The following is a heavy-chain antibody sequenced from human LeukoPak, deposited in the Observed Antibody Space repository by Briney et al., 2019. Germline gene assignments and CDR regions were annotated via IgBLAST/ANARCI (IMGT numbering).Heavy chain of an antibody. CDR1: GFTFSNAW. V-gene: IGHV3-15*01. Sequence: GGSLRLSCAASGFTFSNAWMRWVRQAPGKGLEWVGRIKSKTDGGTTDYAAPVKGRFTISRDDSKNTLYLQMNSLKTEDTAVYYCTTVAKTLGYCSGGSCYPVSAFDYWGQGTLVTVSS. CDR3: TTVAKTLGYCSGGSCYPVSAFDY. J-gene: IGHJ4*02. CDR2: IKSKTDGGTT. D-gene: IGHD2-15*01.